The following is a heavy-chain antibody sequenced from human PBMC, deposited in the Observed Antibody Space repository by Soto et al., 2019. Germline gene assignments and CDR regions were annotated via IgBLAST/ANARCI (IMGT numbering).Heavy chain of an antibody. CDR3: ARISERYCSGGSCYYYYYYGMDV. J-gene: IGHJ6*02. D-gene: IGHD2-15*01. CDR1: GGTFSSYA. Sequence: EASVKVSCKASGGTFSSYAISWVRQAPGQGLEWMGGIIPIFGTANYAQKFQGRVTITADESTSTAYMELSSLRSEDTAVYYCARISERYCSGGSCYYYYYYGMDVWGQGTTVTVSS. V-gene: IGHV1-69*13. CDR2: IIPIFGTA.